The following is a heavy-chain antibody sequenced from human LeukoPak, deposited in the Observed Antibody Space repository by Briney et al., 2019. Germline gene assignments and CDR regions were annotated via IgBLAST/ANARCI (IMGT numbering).Heavy chain of an antibody. J-gene: IGHJ4*02. V-gene: IGHV3-9*01. Sequence: PGGSLRLSCAASGFTFDDYAMHWVRQAPGKGLEWVSGISWNSGSIGYADSVKGRFTISRDNAKNSLYLQMNSLRAEDTALYYCAKGDYGDYVAIGYWGQGTLVTVSS. CDR1: GFTFDDYA. CDR2: ISWNSGSI. CDR3: AKGDYGDYVAIGY. D-gene: IGHD4-17*01.